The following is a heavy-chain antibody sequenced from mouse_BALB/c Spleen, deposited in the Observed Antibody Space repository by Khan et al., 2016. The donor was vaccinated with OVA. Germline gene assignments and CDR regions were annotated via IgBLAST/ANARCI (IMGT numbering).Heavy chain of an antibody. V-gene: IGHV1S81*02. CDR3: TRSGYGSFAY. D-gene: IGHD2-2*01. J-gene: IGHJ3*01. CDR2: INPNNGDA. CDR1: GYTFNSYY. Sequence: VELVESGAELVKPGASVKLSCKASGYTFNSYYMYWVKQRPRQGLEWIGEINPNNGDANFNEKFKNKATLTVDKSSNTAFMQLSSLTSEDSAVYYCTRSGYGSFAYWGQGTLVTVSA.